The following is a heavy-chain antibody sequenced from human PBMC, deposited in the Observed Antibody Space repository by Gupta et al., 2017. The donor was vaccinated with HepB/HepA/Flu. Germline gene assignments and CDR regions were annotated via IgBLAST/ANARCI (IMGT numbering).Heavy chain of an antibody. CDR1: GFTFGDYA. CDR3: TRIYSSSWYFLPGAFDI. D-gene: IGHD6-13*01. Sequence: EVQLVESGGGLVQPGRSLRLSCTASGFTFGDYAMSWVRQAPGKGLEWVGFIRSKAYGGTTEYAASVKGRFTISRDDSKSIAYLQMNSLKTEDTAVYYCTRIYSSSWYFLPGAFDIWGQGTMVTVSS. CDR2: IRSKAYGGTT. J-gene: IGHJ3*02. V-gene: IGHV3-49*04.